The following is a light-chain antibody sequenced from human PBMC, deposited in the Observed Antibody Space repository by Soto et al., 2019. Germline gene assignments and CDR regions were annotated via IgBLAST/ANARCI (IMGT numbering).Light chain of an antibody. J-gene: IGLJ1*01. CDR3: ATWDDGLSAYV. Sequence: QSVLTQPPSASGTPGQRVTFSCSGSSSNIGGNTVSWFQHLPRTAPKLLIFSNSQRPSGVPDRFSGAKSGTSASLAISGLQSEDEAHYYCATWDDGLSAYVFGTGTKLTVL. CDR1: SSNIGGNT. V-gene: IGLV1-44*01. CDR2: SNS.